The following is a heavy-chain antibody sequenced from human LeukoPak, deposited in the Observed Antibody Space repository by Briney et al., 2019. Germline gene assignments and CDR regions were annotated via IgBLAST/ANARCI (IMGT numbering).Heavy chain of an antibody. CDR1: GFTFSSYA. D-gene: IGHD2-2*01. J-gene: IGHJ3*02. CDR2: ISGSGGST. V-gene: IGHV3-23*01. Sequence: GGSLRLSCAASGFTFSSYAMSWVRQAPGKGLEWVSAISGSGGSTYYADSVKGRFTISRDNSKNTLYLQMNSLRAEDTAVYYCAKVRCSSTSCYFDAFDIWGQGTMVTVSS. CDR3: AKVRCSSTSCYFDAFDI.